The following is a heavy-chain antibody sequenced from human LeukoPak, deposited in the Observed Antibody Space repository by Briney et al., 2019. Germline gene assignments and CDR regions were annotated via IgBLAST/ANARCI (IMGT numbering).Heavy chain of an antibody. CDR2: IYYSGST. CDR3: ARGPLLPRYYYDSSGYLVGAFDI. Sequence: SETLSLTCTVSGGSISSSSYYWGWIRQPPGKGLEWIGNIYYSGSTNYNPSLKSRVTISVDTSKNQFSLKLSSVTAADTAVYYCARGPLLPRYYYDSSGYLVGAFDIWGQGTMVTVSS. CDR1: GGSISSSSYY. J-gene: IGHJ3*02. V-gene: IGHV4-39*07. D-gene: IGHD3-22*01.